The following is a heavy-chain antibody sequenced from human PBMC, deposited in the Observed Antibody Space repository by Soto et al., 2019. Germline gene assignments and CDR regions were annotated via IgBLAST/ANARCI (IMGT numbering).Heavy chain of an antibody. V-gene: IGHV3-30-3*01. CDR1: GFTFSSYA. Sequence: QVQLVESGGGVVQPGRSLRLSCAASGFTFSSYAMHWVRQAPGKGLEWVAVISYDGSNKYYADSVKGRFTISRDNSKNKLYLQMNILRAEDTAVYYCARVRDRGSYVDYWGQGTLVTVSS. D-gene: IGHD1-26*01. J-gene: IGHJ4*02. CDR3: ARVRDRGSYVDY. CDR2: ISYDGSNK.